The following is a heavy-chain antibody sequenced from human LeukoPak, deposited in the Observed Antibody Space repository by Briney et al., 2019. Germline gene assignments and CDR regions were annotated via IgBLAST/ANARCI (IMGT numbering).Heavy chain of an antibody. CDR3: ARGRSGQQLVHTRYYYYMDV. Sequence: PGGSLRLSCVASGFTFDDYGLSWVRQAPGKGLEWVSGIKWNGGSTGYADSVKGRFTISRDNAKNSLYLQMNSLSAEDTAVYYCARGRSGQQLVHTRYYYYMDVWGKGTTVTVSS. CDR1: GFTFDDYG. D-gene: IGHD6-13*01. V-gene: IGHV3-20*04. CDR2: IKWNGGST. J-gene: IGHJ6*03.